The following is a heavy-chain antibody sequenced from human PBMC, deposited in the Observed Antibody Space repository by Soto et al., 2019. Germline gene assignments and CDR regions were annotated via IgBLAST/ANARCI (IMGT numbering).Heavy chain of an antibody. Sequence: QVHLQESGPGLVKHSETLSLTCAVSGASIGSGGWWRWVRQPPGKGLEWIAEIFHDGNTNYSPSLKSRVTISVDKSQNQFSLNVYSVTAADTAVYYCARQEGWTGHDQWGQGTLVTVSS. D-gene: IGHD2-8*02. CDR1: GASIGSGGW. V-gene: IGHV4-4*02. CDR3: ARQEGWTGHDQ. CDR2: IFHDGNT. J-gene: IGHJ5*02.